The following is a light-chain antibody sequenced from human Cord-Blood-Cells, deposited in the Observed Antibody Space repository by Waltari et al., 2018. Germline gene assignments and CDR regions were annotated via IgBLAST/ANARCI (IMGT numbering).Light chain of an antibody. V-gene: IGLV2-23*01. CDR2: EGS. J-gene: IGLJ3*02. CDR1: SSDVGSSNL. Sequence: QSALTQPASVSGSPGQSITLSCPGTSSDVGSSNLVSWYQQHPGKAPKLMIYEGSKRPSGVSNRFSGSKSGNTASLTISGLQAEDEADYYCCSYAGSSTLVFGGGTKLTVL. CDR3: CSYAGSSTLV.